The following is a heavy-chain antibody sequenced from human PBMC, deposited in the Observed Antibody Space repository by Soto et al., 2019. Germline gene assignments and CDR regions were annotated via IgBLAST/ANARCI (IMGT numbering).Heavy chain of an antibody. CDR3: ARVDSSEALELDYYYMDV. D-gene: IGHD3-3*01. CDR1: GYTFTSYY. J-gene: IGHJ6*03. CDR2: INPSGGST. V-gene: IGHV1-46*03. Sequence: ASVKVSCKASGYTFTSYYMHWVRQAPGQGLEWMGIINPSGGSTSYAQKFQGRVTMTRDTSTSTVYMELSSLRSEDTAVYYCARVDSSEALELDYYYMDVRAKQTTVTDSS.